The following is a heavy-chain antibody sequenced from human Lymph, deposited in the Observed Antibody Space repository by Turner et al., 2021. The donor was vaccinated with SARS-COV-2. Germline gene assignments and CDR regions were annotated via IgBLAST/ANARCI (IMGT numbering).Heavy chain of an antibody. CDR2: IYPGDSDT. Sequence: EVQLVQSGAEVKNPGDTLQISGKGSGYSFPTYWIGWVRQMPGKGLEWMGIIYPGDSDTRYSPSFQGQVTISADKSISTAYLQWSSLKASDTAMYYCARLPIARGYSGYDFYYFDYWGQGTLVTVSS. J-gene: IGHJ4*02. CDR3: ARLPIARGYSGYDFYYFDY. CDR1: GYSFPTYW. D-gene: IGHD5-12*01. V-gene: IGHV5-51*01.